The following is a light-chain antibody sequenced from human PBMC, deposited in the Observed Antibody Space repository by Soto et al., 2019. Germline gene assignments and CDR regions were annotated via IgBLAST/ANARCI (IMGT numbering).Light chain of an antibody. CDR2: GAS. CDR3: QQYNNWPRT. CDR1: QSVSSN. J-gene: IGKJ2*01. V-gene: IGKV3-15*01. Sequence: EIVMTRSPATLSVSPGERATLSCRASQSVSSNLAWYQQKPGQAPRLLIYGASTRATGMPARFSGSGSGTEFTLTISSLQSEDSAVYYCQQYNNWPRTFGQGTKLEIK.